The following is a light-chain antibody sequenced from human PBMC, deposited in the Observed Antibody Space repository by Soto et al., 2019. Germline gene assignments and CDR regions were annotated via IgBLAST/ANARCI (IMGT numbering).Light chain of an antibody. V-gene: IGKV1-5*03. J-gene: IGKJ1*01. CDR3: QHYNDFSWT. CDR2: ATS. CDR1: QSISIL. Sequence: DIHLTQSPSTLSASVGDRVTITCRASQSISILLAWYQQKPGKAPNLLIYATSTLETGVSSRFSGSGSGTEFNLTISSLQPDDSATYYCQHYNDFSWTFGRWTKVEIK.